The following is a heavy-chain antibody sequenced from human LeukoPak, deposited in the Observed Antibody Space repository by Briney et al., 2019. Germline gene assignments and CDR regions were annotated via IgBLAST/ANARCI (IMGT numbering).Heavy chain of an antibody. CDR3: AKEGPNINWLDP. V-gene: IGHV3-30*02. D-gene: IGHD2/OR15-2a*01. Sequence: PGGSLRLSCSAAGFTFSSYGMHWVRQAPGKGLEWLAFIRYDGSNKYYADSVKGRFTISRDNSKNTLYLQMNSLRAEDTSVYYCAKEGPNINWLDPWGQGTLVTVSS. J-gene: IGHJ5*02. CDR1: GFTFSSYG. CDR2: IRYDGSNK.